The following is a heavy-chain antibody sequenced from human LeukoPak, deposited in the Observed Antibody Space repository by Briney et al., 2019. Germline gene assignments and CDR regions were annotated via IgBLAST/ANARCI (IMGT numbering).Heavy chain of an antibody. CDR2: IYPDDSDI. V-gene: IGHV5-51*01. CDR3: ATHPGGLQSGFDN. Sequence: GESLKISCKGSGYSFTDYWIGWVRQMPGKGLQWMAIIYPDDSDIRYSPSFQGQVTISADKSIITAYLQWSRLKASDTAMYYCATHPGGLQSGFDNWGRGTLVTVSS. D-gene: IGHD5-24*01. CDR1: GYSFTDYW. J-gene: IGHJ4*02.